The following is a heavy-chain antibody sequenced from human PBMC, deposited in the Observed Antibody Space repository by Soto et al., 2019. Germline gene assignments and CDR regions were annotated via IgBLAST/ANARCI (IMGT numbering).Heavy chain of an antibody. CDR2: IIPILGIA. V-gene: IGHV1-69*02. Sequence: QVQLVQSGAEVKKPGSSVKVSCKASGGTFSSYTISWVRQAPGQGLEWMGRIIPILGIANYAQKFQGRVTITADKSTSTAYMELSSLRSEDTAVYSCARDGERGYCSGGSCYWGQGTLVTVSS. J-gene: IGHJ4*02. D-gene: IGHD2-15*01. CDR3: ARDGERGYCSGGSCY. CDR1: GGTFSSYT.